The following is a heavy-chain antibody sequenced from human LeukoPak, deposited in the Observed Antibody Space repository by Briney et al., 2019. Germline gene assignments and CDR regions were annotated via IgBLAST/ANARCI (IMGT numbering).Heavy chain of an antibody. CDR1: GFTFSSYS. CDR3: AREGDYGDLYDY. D-gene: IGHD4-17*01. J-gene: IGHJ4*02. V-gene: IGHV3-21*01. CDR2: ISSSSSYI. Sequence: GGSLRLSCAASGFTFSSYSMNWVRQAPGKGLEWVSSISSSSSYIYYADSVKGRFTISRDNAKNSLYLQMNSLGAEDTAVYYCAREGDYGDLYDYWGQGTLVTVSS.